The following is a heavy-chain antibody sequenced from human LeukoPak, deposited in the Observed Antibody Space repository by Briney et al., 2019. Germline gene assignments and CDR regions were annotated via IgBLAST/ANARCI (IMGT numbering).Heavy chain of an antibody. CDR1: VCSFISYG. J-gene: IGHJ4*02. CDR3: VRDYDTSGPQKNYFDF. Sequence: GASVNVSFKASVCSFISYGISWVRQAPGQGLEWMGRIIPMFDTVNYAQNFQGRVTISADKSTTTTYMELTSLRSGDTAVYYCVRDYDTSGPQKNYFDFWGQGTLVTVSS. CDR2: IIPMFDTV. V-gene: IGHV1-69*06. D-gene: IGHD3-22*01.